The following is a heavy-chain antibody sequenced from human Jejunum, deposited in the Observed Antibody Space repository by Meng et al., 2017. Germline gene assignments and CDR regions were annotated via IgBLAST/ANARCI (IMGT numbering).Heavy chain of an antibody. CDR2: ISVSTSST. CDR3: AKLTTN. Sequence: GGSLRLSCAASGFTFSSHTLSWVRQAPGKGLEWVSSISVSTSSTYYTDSVKGRFTISRDNSKNTLYLQMDSLRAEDTAVYYCAKLTTNWGQGTLVTVSS. D-gene: IGHD1-14*01. CDR1: GFTFSSHT. J-gene: IGHJ4*02. V-gene: IGHV3-23*01.